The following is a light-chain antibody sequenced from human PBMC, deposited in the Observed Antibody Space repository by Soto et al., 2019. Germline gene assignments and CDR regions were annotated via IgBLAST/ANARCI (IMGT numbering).Light chain of an antibody. J-gene: IGKJ4*01. CDR2: AAS. CDR3: QQINAFPALT. Sequence: DIQLTQSPSFLSASVGDTVAITCRASQGIASYLAWYQQKPGKAPKLLIYAASTLQSGVPSRFGGSGSGTEFTLTISSLQPEDSATYYCQQINAFPALTSGGGTKVEIK. CDR1: QGIASY. V-gene: IGKV1-9*01.